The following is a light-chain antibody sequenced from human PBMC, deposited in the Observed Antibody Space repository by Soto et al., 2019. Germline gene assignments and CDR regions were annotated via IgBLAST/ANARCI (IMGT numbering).Light chain of an antibody. CDR1: QSVSSY. J-gene: IGKJ1*01. V-gene: IGKV3-11*01. Sequence: EIVLTQSPATLSLSPGERATLSCRASQSVSSYLAWYQQKPGQAPRLLIHDASNRATGIPARFSGSGSGTDFILTISSLEPEDFAVYYCHQRSNWPRTFGQGTKVEI. CDR3: HQRSNWPRT. CDR2: DAS.